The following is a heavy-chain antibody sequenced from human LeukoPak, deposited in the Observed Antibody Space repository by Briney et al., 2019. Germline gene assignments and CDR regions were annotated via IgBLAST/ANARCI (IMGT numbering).Heavy chain of an antibody. CDR3: ARQKYQRGPDVSYFDY. V-gene: IGHV3-21*01. CDR1: GGSISSSSYY. J-gene: IGHJ4*02. CDR2: INSGNSYQ. D-gene: IGHD2-8*01. Sequence: KPSETLSLTCTVSGGSISSSSYYWGWVRQAPGKGLEWVSLINSGNSYQHYADSVKGQFTISRDNAKNSLYLQMNSLRAEDTAVYYCARQKYQRGPDVSYFDYWGQGTLVTVSS.